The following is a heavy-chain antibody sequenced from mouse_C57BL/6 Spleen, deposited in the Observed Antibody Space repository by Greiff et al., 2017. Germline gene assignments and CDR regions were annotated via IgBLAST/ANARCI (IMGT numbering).Heavy chain of an antibody. V-gene: IGHV5-17*01. D-gene: IGHD2-10*02. Sequence: EVKLMESGGGLVKPGGSLKLSCAASGFTFSDYGMHWVRQAPEKGLEWVAYISSGSSTIYYADTVKGRFTISRDNAKNTLFLQMTSLRSEDTAMYYCARRVSYGNYDYFDYWGQGTTLTVSS. CDR3: ARRVSYGNYDYFDY. J-gene: IGHJ2*01. CDR2: ISSGSSTI. CDR1: GFTFSDYG.